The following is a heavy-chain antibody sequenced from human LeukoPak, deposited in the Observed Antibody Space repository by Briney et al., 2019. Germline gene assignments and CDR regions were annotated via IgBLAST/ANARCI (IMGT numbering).Heavy chain of an antibody. CDR3: ARGLTTVTIYGFDP. J-gene: IGHJ5*02. CDR1: GGSIHSY. CDR2: ISGSGTI. V-gene: IGHV4-4*07. Sequence: SETLSLTCTVSGGSIHSYWSWIRQPAGKGLEWIGRISGSGTITYNPALQSRLTISIDTSKNQFSLKLSSVTAADTAVYYCARGLTTVTIYGFDPWGQGTLVTVSS. D-gene: IGHD4-17*01.